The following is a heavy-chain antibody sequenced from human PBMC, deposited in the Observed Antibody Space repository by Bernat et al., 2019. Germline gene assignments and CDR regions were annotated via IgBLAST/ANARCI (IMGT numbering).Heavy chain of an antibody. D-gene: IGHD6-6*01. Sequence: EVQLVESGGGLVQPGRSLRLSCTASGFTFGDYAMSWVRQAPGKGLEWVGFIRSKADGGTTEYAASVKGRFTISRDDSKSIAYLQMNSLKTEDTDVYYCTRLSGAARHDYYYMDVWGKGTTVTVSS. V-gene: IGHV3-49*04. CDR2: IRSKADGGTT. J-gene: IGHJ6*03. CDR3: TRLSGAARHDYYYMDV. CDR1: GFTFGDYA.